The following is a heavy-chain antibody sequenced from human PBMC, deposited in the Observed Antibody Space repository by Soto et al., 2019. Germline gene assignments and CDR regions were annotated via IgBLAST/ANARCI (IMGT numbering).Heavy chain of an antibody. CDR1: GFTFSQSW. Sequence: GGSLRLSCAASGFTFSQSWMGWVRQAPGKGLEWVARIKSETDGGTMDYDAPVEGRFAISRDDSQKTLFLQLNSLQTEDTGVYHCSTDDYIRGSHRYRWAYWGPGTLVTVSS. CDR3: STDDYIRGSHRYRWAY. V-gene: IGHV3-15*01. J-gene: IGHJ4*02. CDR2: IKSETDGGTM. D-gene: IGHD3-16*02.